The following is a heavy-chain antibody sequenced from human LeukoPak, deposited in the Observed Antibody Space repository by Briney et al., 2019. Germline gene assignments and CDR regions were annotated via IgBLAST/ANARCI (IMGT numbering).Heavy chain of an antibody. CDR3: ARRRTMFGYFAGEFDY. D-gene: IGHD3-10*02. CDR2: IYYSGST. V-gene: IGHV4-39*01. Sequence: SETLSLTCTVSGVSISSSSYYWGWIRRPPGKGLEWIGSIYYSGSTNNNPSLKSRVTISVDTSKNQFSLKLSSVTAADTAVYCCARRRTMFGYFAGEFDYWGQGTLVTVSS. CDR1: GVSISSSSYY. J-gene: IGHJ4*02.